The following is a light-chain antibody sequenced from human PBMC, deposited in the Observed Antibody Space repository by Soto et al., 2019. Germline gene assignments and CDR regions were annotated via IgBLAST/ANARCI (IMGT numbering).Light chain of an antibody. V-gene: IGKV1-39*01. CDR3: QQSANFPYT. CDR2: AAS. Sequence: DIQMTQSPSPLSASVGDTVTITCRASQSVSAYFNWYQVKPGKAPRHLIYAASSLQSGVPSRFSGRGSGTDFTLSISSLQPEDFATYYCQQSANFPYTFGQGTKLEIK. J-gene: IGKJ2*01. CDR1: QSVSAY.